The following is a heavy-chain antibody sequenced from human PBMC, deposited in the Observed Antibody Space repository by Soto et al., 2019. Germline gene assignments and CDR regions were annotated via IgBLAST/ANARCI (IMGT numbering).Heavy chain of an antibody. CDR3: AKDKPYYYDSSGPYYFDY. CDR2: ISGSGGST. D-gene: IGHD3-22*01. Sequence: PWGSLNHSCSASGFTFIIYAMSWVRQAPGKGLEWFSAISGSGGSTYYADSVKGRFTISRDNSKNTLYLQMNSLRAEDTAVYYCAKDKPYYYDSSGPYYFDYWGQGNLVTVSS. V-gene: IGHV3-23*01. J-gene: IGHJ4*02. CDR1: GFTFIIYA.